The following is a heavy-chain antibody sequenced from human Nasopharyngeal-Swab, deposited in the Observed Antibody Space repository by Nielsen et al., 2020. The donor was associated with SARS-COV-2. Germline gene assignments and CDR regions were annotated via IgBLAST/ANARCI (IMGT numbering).Heavy chain of an antibody. J-gene: IGHJ5*02. D-gene: IGHD5-18*01. Sequence: SETLSLTCAVSGGSISSGGYYWSWIRQHPGKGLEWIGYIYYSGSTYYNPSLKSRVAISVDTSKNQFFLKLSSVTAADTAVYYCARGVRGYSYGYGGYNWFDPWGQGTLVTVSS. V-gene: IGHV4-31*11. CDR2: IYYSGST. CDR3: ARGVRGYSYGYGGYNWFDP. CDR1: GGSISSGGYY.